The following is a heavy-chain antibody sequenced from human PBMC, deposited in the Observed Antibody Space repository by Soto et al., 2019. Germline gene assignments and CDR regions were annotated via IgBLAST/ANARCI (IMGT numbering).Heavy chain of an antibody. D-gene: IGHD2-2*01. J-gene: IGHJ5*02. Sequence: LSLTCTVSGGSISSYYWSWIRQPAGKGLEWIGRIYTSGSTNYNPSLKSRVTMSVDTSKNQFSLKLSSVTAADTAVYYCARDAPPIVVVPAAIAGWFDPWGQGTLVTVS. V-gene: IGHV4-4*07. CDR3: ARDAPPIVVVPAAIAGWFDP. CDR2: IYTSGST. CDR1: GGSISSYY.